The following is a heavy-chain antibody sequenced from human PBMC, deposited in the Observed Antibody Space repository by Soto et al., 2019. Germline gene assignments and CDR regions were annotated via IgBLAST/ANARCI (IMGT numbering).Heavy chain of an antibody. J-gene: IGHJ3*02. Sequence: EVQLLESGGGLVQPGGSLRLSCAASGFTFSNYAMTWVRQAPGKGLEWVSAIVRSGDSSYYADSVKGRFTISRDNSENSLYLQMNGLRADDTAIYYCAKPRAAEWVRNGFDIWGQGTTVTVSS. CDR2: IVRSGDSS. V-gene: IGHV3-23*01. CDR3: AKPRAAEWVRNGFDI. CDR1: GFTFSNYA. D-gene: IGHD3-3*01.